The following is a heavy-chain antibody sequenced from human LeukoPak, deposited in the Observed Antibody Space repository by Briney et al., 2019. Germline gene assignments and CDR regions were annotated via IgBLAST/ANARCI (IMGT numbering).Heavy chain of an antibody. D-gene: IGHD2-15*01. CDR2: INPNSGGT. Sequence: GASVKVSCKASGYTFTGYYMHWVRQAPGQGLEWMGWINPNSGGTNYAQKFQGRVTMTRDTSISTAYMELSRLRSDDTAVYYCARDWELYCSGGSCYSSWFDPWGQGTLVTVSS. V-gene: IGHV1-2*02. CDR1: GYTFTGYY. CDR3: ARDWELYCSGGSCYSSWFDP. J-gene: IGHJ5*02.